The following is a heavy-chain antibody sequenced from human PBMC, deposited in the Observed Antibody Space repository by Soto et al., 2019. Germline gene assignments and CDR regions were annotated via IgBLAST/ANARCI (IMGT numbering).Heavy chain of an antibody. Sequence: QVQLQESGPGLVKPSETLSLTCTVSGGSISSYYWSWIRQPPGKGLEWIGYIYYSGSTNYNPSLQSRVTISVDTSKNQFSLKLSSVTAADTAVYYCARAALLGAFDIWGQGTMVTVSS. V-gene: IGHV4-59*01. CDR3: ARAALLGAFDI. CDR2: IYYSGST. J-gene: IGHJ3*02. CDR1: GGSISSYY. D-gene: IGHD1-26*01.